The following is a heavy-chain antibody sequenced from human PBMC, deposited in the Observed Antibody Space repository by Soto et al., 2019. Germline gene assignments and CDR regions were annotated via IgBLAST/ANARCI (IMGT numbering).Heavy chain of an antibody. CDR2: IKQDGSDK. D-gene: IGHD1-1*01. CDR1: GFTFSTYW. Sequence: EVQLVESGGGLVQPGGSLRLSCAASGFTFSTYWMSWVRQAPGKGLEWVANIKQDGSDKYYVDSVKGRFTISRDNAKNSLYLQMNSLRAEDTAVYYCARTTGRDGMDVWGQGTTVTVSS. J-gene: IGHJ6*02. V-gene: IGHV3-7*03. CDR3: ARTTGRDGMDV.